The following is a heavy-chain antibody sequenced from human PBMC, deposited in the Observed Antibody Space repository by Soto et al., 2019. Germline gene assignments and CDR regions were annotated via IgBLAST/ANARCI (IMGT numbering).Heavy chain of an antibody. Sequence: GGSLRLSCAASGFTFSSYAMSWVHQAPGKGLEWVSAISGSGGSTYYADSVKGRFTISRDNSKNTLYLQMNSLRAEDTAVYYCAKDHYCSSTSCHIGWFDPWGQGALVTVSS. CDR3: AKDHYCSSTSCHIGWFDP. CDR1: GFTFSSYA. D-gene: IGHD2-2*02. CDR2: ISGSGGST. V-gene: IGHV3-23*01. J-gene: IGHJ5*02.